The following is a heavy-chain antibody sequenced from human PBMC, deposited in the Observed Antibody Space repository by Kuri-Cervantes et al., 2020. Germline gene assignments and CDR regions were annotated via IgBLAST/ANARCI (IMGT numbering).Heavy chain of an antibody. CDR2: IYPGDSDT. D-gene: IGHD3-3*01. Sequence: KVSCKGSGYSFTSYWISWVRQMPGKGLEWMGIIYPGDSDTRYSPSFQGQVTISADKSISTAYLQWSSLKASDTAMYYCARGYYFDKFWFDPWGQGTLVTVSS. V-gene: IGHV5-51*01. J-gene: IGHJ5*02. CDR1: GYSFTSYW. CDR3: ARGYYFDKFWFDP.